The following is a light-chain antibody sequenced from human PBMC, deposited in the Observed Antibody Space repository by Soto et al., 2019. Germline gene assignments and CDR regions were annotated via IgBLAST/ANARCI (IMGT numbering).Light chain of an antibody. J-gene: IGKJ4*01. CDR3: QQYNSAPLT. CDR1: QVISKS. Sequence: DIQMTQSPSSLSASVGDRVTITCRASQVISKSLAWYQQKPGKVPRLLIYAASTLQSGVPSRFGGSGSGTDFTLTISSLQPEDVATYYCQQYNSAPLTFGGGTKVEIK. CDR2: AAS. V-gene: IGKV1-27*01.